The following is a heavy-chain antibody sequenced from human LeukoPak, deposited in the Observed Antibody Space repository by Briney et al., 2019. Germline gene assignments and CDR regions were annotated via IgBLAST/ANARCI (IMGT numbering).Heavy chain of an antibody. CDR3: AKVATWTYFDS. Sequence: GGSLRLFCAASQFTFTTYAMSWVRQAPGRGLEWVSSIGDSGVPTYYADSVKGRFTISRDNSQNTLYLQMNSLGADDTAVYYCAKVATWTYFDSWGQGTLVTVSS. J-gene: IGHJ4*02. D-gene: IGHD3/OR15-3a*01. CDR2: IGDSGVPT. V-gene: IGHV3-23*01. CDR1: QFTFTTYA.